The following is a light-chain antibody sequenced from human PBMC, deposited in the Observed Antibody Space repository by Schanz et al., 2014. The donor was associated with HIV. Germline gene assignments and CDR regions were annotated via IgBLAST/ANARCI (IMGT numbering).Light chain of an antibody. V-gene: IGKV3-20*01. CDR1: QRLSSSY. J-gene: IGKJ2*01. CDR3: QQFVGSVYT. CDR2: GTS. Sequence: EIVLTQSPGSLSLSPGGRATLSCGASQRLSSSYLAWYQQKPGQAPRLLIYGTSTRAAGIPARFSGSVSGTEFTLTISSLQSEDFAVYYCQQFVGSVYTFGQGTKLEIK.